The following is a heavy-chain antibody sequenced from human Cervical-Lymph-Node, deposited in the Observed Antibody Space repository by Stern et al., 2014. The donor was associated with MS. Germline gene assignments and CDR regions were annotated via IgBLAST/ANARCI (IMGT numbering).Heavy chain of an antibody. V-gene: IGHV4-39*01. Sequence: QLQLQESGPGLVKPSETLSLTCTVSGGSISSSSYYWGWIRQPPGKGLEWIGSIYYSGSNYYNPSLKSRVTISVDTSKNQFSLKRAAVTAADTAVYYCARHVRRYSYGRDFDYWGQGTLVTVSS. D-gene: IGHD5-18*01. CDR2: IYYSGSN. CDR1: GGSISSSSYY. CDR3: ARHVRRYSYGRDFDY. J-gene: IGHJ4*02.